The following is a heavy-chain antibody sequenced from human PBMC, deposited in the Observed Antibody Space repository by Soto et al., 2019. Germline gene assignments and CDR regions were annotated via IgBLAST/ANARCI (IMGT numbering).Heavy chain of an antibody. Sequence: SETLSLTCAVSGGSISSSNWWSWVRQPPGKGLEWIGEIYHSGSTNYNPSLKSRVTISVDKSKNQFSLKLSSVTAADTAVYYCAREMDYYDSSGYFDYWGQGTTVTVSS. D-gene: IGHD3-22*01. V-gene: IGHV4-4*02. CDR2: IYHSGST. CDR3: AREMDYYDSSGYFDY. CDR1: GGSISSSNW. J-gene: IGHJ4*03.